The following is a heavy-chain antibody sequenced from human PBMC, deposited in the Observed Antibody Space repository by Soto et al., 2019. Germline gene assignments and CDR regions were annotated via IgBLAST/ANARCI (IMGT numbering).Heavy chain of an antibody. J-gene: IGHJ5*02. V-gene: IGHV1-18*01. CDR1: GYTFTSYG. D-gene: IGHD3-10*01. Sequence: ASVKVSCKASGYTFTSYGISWVRQAPGQGLEWMGRISAYNGNTNYAQKLQGRVTMTTDTSTSTAYMELRSLRSDDTAVYYCARVNMVRGVIIPNWFDPWGQGTLVTVSS. CDR3: ARVNMVRGVIIPNWFDP. CDR2: ISAYNGNT.